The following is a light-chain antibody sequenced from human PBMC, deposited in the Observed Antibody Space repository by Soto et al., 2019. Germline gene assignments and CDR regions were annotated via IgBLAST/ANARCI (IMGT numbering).Light chain of an antibody. V-gene: IGKV1-5*03. CDR1: QSISSW. J-gene: IGKJ1*01. Sequence: DIQMTQSPSTLSASVGDRVTITCRASQSISSWLDWYQQKPGKAPKLLIYKAPSLESGVPSRFSGSGSGTEFTLTISSLQPDDFATYYCQQYNSYSEGTFGQGTKVEIK. CDR3: QQYNSYSEGT. CDR2: KAP.